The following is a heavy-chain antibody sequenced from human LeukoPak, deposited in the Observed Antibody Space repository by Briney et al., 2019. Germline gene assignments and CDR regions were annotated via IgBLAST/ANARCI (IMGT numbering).Heavy chain of an antibody. Sequence: GGSLRLSCAASGFTFSSYAMSWVRQAPGKGLEWVSAISGSGGSTYHADSVKGRFTISRDNAKNSLYLQMNSLRAEDTAVYYCARDKVVGATNFDYWGQGTLVTVSS. D-gene: IGHD1-26*01. CDR1: GFTFSSYA. CDR3: ARDKVVGATNFDY. V-gene: IGHV3-23*01. J-gene: IGHJ4*02. CDR2: ISGSGGST.